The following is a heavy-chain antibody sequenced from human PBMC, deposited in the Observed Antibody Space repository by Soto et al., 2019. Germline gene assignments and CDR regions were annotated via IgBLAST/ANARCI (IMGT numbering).Heavy chain of an antibody. J-gene: IGHJ6*03. CDR2: MNPNSGNT. CDR1: GYTFTSYD. Sequence: ASVKVSCKSSGYTFTSYDINWVRQATGQGLEWMGRMNPNSGNTGYAQKFQGRVTMTRNTSISTAYMELSSLRSEDTAVYYCARGRHPYCSSTSCYLGYYYYYMDVWGKGTTVTVSS. V-gene: IGHV1-8*01. CDR3: ARGRHPYCSSTSCYLGYYYYYMDV. D-gene: IGHD2-2*01.